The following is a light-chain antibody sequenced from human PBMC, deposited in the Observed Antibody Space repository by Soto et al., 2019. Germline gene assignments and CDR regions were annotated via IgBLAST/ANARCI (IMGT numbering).Light chain of an antibody. CDR2: DVS. J-gene: IGKJ3*01. CDR1: QSIGSW. Sequence: DIQMTQSPSTLSASVGDRVTITCRARQSIGSWLAWYLQKPGKAPKLLIYDVSGLQSGVPSRFSGSGSGTEFTLPISSLQPDDFATYYCQQYNDSPFTFCPGTNVDIQ. CDR3: QQYNDSPFT. V-gene: IGKV1-5*01.